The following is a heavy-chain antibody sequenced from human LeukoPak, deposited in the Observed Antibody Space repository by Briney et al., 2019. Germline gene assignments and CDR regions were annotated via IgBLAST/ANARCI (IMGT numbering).Heavy chain of an antibody. CDR1: GGSISSGSYY. J-gene: IGHJ4*02. CDR2: IYTSGST. Sequence: SQTLSLTCTVSGGSISSGSYYWRWIRQPAGKGLEWIGRIYTSGSTNYNPSLKSRVTISVDTSKNQFSLKLSSVTAADTAVYYCARGTGYSSGWDPDYWGQGTLVTVSS. V-gene: IGHV4-61*02. D-gene: IGHD6-19*01. CDR3: ARGTGYSSGWDPDY.